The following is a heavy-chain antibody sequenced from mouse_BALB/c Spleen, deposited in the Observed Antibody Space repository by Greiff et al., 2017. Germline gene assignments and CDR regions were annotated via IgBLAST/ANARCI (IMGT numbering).Heavy chain of an antibody. J-gene: IGHJ3*01. D-gene: IGHD2-4*01. Sequence: DVKLVESGGGLVKPGGSLKLSCAASGFTFSDYYMYWVRQTPEKRLEWVATISDGGSYTYYPDSVKGRFTISRDNAKNNLYLQMSSLKSEDTAMYYCARDEDDYDGFAYWGQGTLVTVSA. CDR1: GFTFSDYY. V-gene: IGHV5-4*02. CDR2: ISDGGSYT. CDR3: ARDEDDYDGFAY.